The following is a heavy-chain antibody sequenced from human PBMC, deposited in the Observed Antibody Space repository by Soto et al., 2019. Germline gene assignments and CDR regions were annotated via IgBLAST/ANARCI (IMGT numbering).Heavy chain of an antibody. D-gene: IGHD2-15*01. J-gene: IGHJ6*02. V-gene: IGHV4-59*08. CDR2: IYYSGST. CDR3: ATGGGCFFV. Sequence: SETLSLNCTIPRSSLSSYYWSWIRQPPGKGLEWIGYIYYSGSTNYNPSLKSRVTISVDTSKNQFSLKLSSVTAADTAVYYCATGGGCFFVWD. CDR1: RSSLSSYY.